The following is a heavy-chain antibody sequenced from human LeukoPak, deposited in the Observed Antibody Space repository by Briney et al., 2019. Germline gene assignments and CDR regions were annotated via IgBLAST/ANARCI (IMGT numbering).Heavy chain of an antibody. Sequence: GRSLRLSCAASGFTFSSYAMHWVRQAPGKGLEWVAVISYDGSNKYYADSVKGRFTISRDNSKNTLYLQMNSLRAEDTAVYYCARDSSSFHIVVVVAAPDYWGQGTLVTVSS. D-gene: IGHD2-15*01. J-gene: IGHJ4*02. CDR2: ISYDGSNK. CDR3: ARDSSSFHIVVVVAAPDY. CDR1: GFTFSSYA. V-gene: IGHV3-30-3*01.